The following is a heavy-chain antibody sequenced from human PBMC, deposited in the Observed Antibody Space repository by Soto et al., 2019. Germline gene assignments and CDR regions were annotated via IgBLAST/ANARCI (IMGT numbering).Heavy chain of an antibody. CDR3: AHAYGGMSLY. CDR1: GFSLSTSRVG. V-gene: IGHV2-5*02. J-gene: IGHJ4*02. Sequence: QITLKESGPTLVKPTQTLTLTCTFSGFSLSTSRVGVGWIRQPPGKALEWLAVIYWDDAKTYRPSLKSSLTITKDPSKNQVALTMTNMDPVDTATYYCAHAYGGMSLYWGQGTLVTVSS. D-gene: IGHD1-26*01. CDR2: IYWDDAK.